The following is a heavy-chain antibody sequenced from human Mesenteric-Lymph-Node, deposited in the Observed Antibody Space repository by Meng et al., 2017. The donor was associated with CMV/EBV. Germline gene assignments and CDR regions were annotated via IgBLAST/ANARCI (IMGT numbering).Heavy chain of an antibody. V-gene: IGHV1-2*04. CDR3: ARDASGTRNFDY. CDR2: INPNSGGT. Sequence: SCKASGYTVTGYYIHWVRQAPGQGLEWMGRINPNSGGTNNAQKFQDWVTMTSDTSISTVYMELSRLRSDDTAVYYCARDASGTRNFDYWGQGTLVTVSS. J-gene: IGHJ4*02. CDR1: GYTVTGYY. D-gene: IGHD6-13*01.